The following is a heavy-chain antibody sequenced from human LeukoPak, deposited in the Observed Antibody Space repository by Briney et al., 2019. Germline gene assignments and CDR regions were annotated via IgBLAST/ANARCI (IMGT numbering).Heavy chain of an antibody. J-gene: IGHJ4*02. CDR1: GFTFSSYG. Sequence: GGSLRLSCAASGFTFSSYGMHWVRQAPGKGLEWVAVISYDGSNKYYADSVKGRFTISRDNSKNTLYLQMNSLRAEDTAVYYCAKDIYGSGSYYGGEYWGQGTLVTVSS. CDR3: AKDIYGSGSYYGGEY. CDR2: ISYDGSNK. V-gene: IGHV3-30*18. D-gene: IGHD3-10*01.